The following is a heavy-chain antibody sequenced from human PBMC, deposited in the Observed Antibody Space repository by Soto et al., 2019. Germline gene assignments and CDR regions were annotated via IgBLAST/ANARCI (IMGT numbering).Heavy chain of an antibody. Sequence: ASVKVCCKASGYTFTSYGITWVRQAPGQGLEWMGWVSPYNGNTDYAQNLQGRVTMITDTSTSTAYMELRSLRSDDTAVYYCARSRDYNIIDYWGQGTLVTVSS. D-gene: IGHD4-4*01. CDR2: VSPYNGNT. J-gene: IGHJ4*01. V-gene: IGHV1-18*04. CDR3: ARSRDYNIIDY. CDR1: GYTFTSYG.